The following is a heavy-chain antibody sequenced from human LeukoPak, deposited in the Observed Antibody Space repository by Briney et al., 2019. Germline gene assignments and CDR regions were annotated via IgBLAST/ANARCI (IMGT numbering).Heavy chain of an antibody. CDR2: ISGSGGST. CDR3: AKPSITMVRGVIKVGYGMDV. Sequence: GGSLRLSCAASGFTFSSYAMSWVRQAPGKGLEWFSAISGSGGSTYYADSVKGRFTISRDNSKNTLYLQMNSLRAEDTAVYYCAKPSITMVRGVIKVGYGMDVWGQGTTVTVSS. V-gene: IGHV3-23*01. J-gene: IGHJ6*02. D-gene: IGHD3-10*01. CDR1: GFTFSSYA.